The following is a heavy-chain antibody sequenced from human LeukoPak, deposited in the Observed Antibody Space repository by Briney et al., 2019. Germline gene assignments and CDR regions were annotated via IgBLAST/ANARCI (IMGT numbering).Heavy chain of an antibody. V-gene: IGHV4-59*01. CDR2: IYYSGST. CDR3: ARAKSIAAAGPYYYYGMDV. Sequence: SETLSLTCTVSGGSISSCYWSWIRQPPGKGLEWIGYIYYSGSTNYNPSLKSRVTISVDTSKNQFSLKLSSVTAADTAVYYCARAKSIAAAGPYYYYGMDVWGQGTTVTVSS. J-gene: IGHJ6*02. CDR1: GGSISSCY. D-gene: IGHD6-13*01.